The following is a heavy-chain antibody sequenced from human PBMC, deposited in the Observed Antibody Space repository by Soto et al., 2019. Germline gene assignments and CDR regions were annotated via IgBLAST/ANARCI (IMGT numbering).Heavy chain of an antibody. CDR2: LSGSGGGT. D-gene: IGHD2-2*01. Sequence: EVQLLESGGGLVQPGGSLRLSCAASGFPFSNYAMSWVRQAPGKGLEWVSALSGSGGGTYYADSVKGRFTNSRDNSQNTLYLQMNGLRADDTAVYYCAKAGRDCRSTSCYVAYWGQGTLVTVSS. J-gene: IGHJ4*02. CDR1: GFPFSNYA. V-gene: IGHV3-23*01. CDR3: AKAGRDCRSTSCYVAY.